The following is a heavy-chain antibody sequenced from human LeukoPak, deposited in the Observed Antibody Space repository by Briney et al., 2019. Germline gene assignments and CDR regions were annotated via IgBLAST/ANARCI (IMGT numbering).Heavy chain of an antibody. V-gene: IGHV3-7*01. J-gene: IGHJ5*02. CDR1: GFTFGKYW. CDR3: ARDQGSAEEGYGDADWFDP. CDR2: IKLDGSEK. D-gene: IGHD4-17*01. Sequence: PGGSLRLSCVASGFTFGKYWMSWVRQAPGKGLEWVANIKLDGSEKNYVDSVKGRFTISRDNTKNSLYLQMNSLRAEDTAVYYCARDQGSAEEGYGDADWFDPWGQGTLATVSS.